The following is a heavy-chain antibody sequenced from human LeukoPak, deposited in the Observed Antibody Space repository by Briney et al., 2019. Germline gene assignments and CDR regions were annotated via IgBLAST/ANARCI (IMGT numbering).Heavy chain of an antibody. CDR3: AKDGGYSSGWGYYFDY. Sequence: GGSLRLSCAASGFTFSSYAMSWVRQAPGKGLEWVSAISGSDGSTYYADSVKGRFTISRDNSKNTLYLQMNSLRAEDTAVYYCAKDGGYSSGWGYYFDYWGQGTLVTVSS. V-gene: IGHV3-23*01. CDR2: ISGSDGST. CDR1: GFTFSSYA. D-gene: IGHD6-19*01. J-gene: IGHJ4*02.